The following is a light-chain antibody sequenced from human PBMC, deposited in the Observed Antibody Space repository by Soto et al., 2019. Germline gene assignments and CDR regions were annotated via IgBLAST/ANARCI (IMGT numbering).Light chain of an antibody. V-gene: IGKV3-20*01. Sequence: EIVLTQSPVTLSLSPGERATLSCRASQSVNADYLAWYQQRPGQAPRLLIYVAAYRAPGIPDRFSGSGSGTDFTLAIDRLEPEDSAVYYCQQYGDSPTFGQGTKVDIK. J-gene: IGKJ1*01. CDR2: VAA. CDR1: QSVNADY. CDR3: QQYGDSPT.